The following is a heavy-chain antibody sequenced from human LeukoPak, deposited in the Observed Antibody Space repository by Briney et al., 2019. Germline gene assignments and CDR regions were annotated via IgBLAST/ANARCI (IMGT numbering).Heavy chain of an antibody. Sequence: GGSLRLSCAASGFTFNNYWMNWVRQAPGKGLEWVANIKQDGSETYYVDSVKGRFSISRDNAKNSLYLQMNSLRPEDTAVYYCARSYYDNSGSIGFWGQGTLVTVSP. J-gene: IGHJ4*02. V-gene: IGHV3-7*01. CDR1: GFTFNNYW. CDR2: IKQDGSET. CDR3: ARSYYDNSGSIGF. D-gene: IGHD3-22*01.